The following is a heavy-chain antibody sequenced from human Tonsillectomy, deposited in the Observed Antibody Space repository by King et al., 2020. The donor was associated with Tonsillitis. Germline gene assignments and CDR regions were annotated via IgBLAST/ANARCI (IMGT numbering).Heavy chain of an antibody. Sequence: VQLQESGPGLVKPSETLSLTCTVSGGSISSYYWSWIRQPAGKGLEWIGRIYTSGSTNYNPSLKSRVTMSVDTSKNQFSLKLSSVTAADTAVYYCARDPTLYGDDGEALEIWGKGRMVTVSS. CDR3: ARDPTLYGDDGEALEI. CDR1: GGSISSYY. CDR2: IYTSGST. D-gene: IGHD4-17*01. J-gene: IGHJ3*02. V-gene: IGHV4-4*07.